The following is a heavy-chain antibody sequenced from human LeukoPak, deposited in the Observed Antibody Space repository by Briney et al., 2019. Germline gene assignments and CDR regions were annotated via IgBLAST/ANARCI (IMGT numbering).Heavy chain of an antibody. Sequence: SDTLSLTCAVYGGSFSGYYWSWIRQPPGKGLEWIGEINHSGSTNYNPSLKSRVTISVDTSKNQFSLKLSSVTAADTAVYYCARGAVVVVAATPGSFDYWGQGTLVTVSS. V-gene: IGHV4-34*01. CDR3: ARGAVVVVAATPGSFDY. D-gene: IGHD2-15*01. CDR1: GGSFSGYY. J-gene: IGHJ4*02. CDR2: INHSGST.